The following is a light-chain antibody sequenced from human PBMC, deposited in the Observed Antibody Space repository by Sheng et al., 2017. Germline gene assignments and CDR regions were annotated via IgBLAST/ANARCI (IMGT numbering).Light chain of an antibody. CDR3: QRYNTSPGT. Sequence: DIQMTQSPSSLSASVGDRVTITCRASQDISDYLAWYQQKPGTAPKLLIYAASILQSGVPPRFSGGGSGTDFTLTISRLQPEDVATYYCQRYNTSPGTFGQGTRVEIK. CDR2: AAS. CDR1: QDISDY. V-gene: IGKV1-27*01. J-gene: IGKJ1*01.